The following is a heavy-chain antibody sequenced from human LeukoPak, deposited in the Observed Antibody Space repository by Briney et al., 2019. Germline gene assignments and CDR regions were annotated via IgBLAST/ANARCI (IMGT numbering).Heavy chain of an antibody. CDR2: ITTSDGNT. D-gene: IGHD7-27*01. Sequence: GGPLRLSCAASGFTFSSYTMSWVRQAPGKGLEWVSTITTSDGNTYYADPVKGRFTVSRDNSKNTLFLQMNSLRAEDTAVYYCAKDGGLWVSAHWGDSWGRGTLVTVSS. CDR1: GFTFSSYT. J-gene: IGHJ4*02. CDR3: AKDGGLWVSAHWGDS. V-gene: IGHV3-23*01.